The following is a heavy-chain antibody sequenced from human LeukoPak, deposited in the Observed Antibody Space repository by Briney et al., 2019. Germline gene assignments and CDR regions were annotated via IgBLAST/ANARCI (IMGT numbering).Heavy chain of an antibody. V-gene: IGHV1-69*04. D-gene: IGHD2-15*01. CDR3: ARDGIEGYCSGGSCPPYDAFDI. J-gene: IGHJ3*02. CDR2: IIPILGIA. Sequence: SVKVSCKASGGTFSSYAISWVRQAPGQGLGWMGRIIPILGIANYAQKFQGRVTITADKSTSTAYMELSSLRSEDTAVYYCARDGIEGYCSGGSCPPYDAFDIWGQGTMVTVSS. CDR1: GGTFSSYA.